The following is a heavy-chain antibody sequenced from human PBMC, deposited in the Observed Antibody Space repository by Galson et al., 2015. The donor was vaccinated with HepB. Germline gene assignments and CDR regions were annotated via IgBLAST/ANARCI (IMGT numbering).Heavy chain of an antibody. CDR3: ARVRVGVRQGWFDP. CDR1: GGSVGSGSYY. J-gene: IGHJ5*02. CDR2: IYYSGST. Sequence: SETLSLTCSVSGGSVGSGSYYWSWIRQPPGKGLEWIGYIYYSGSTNYNPSLKSRVTISVDTSKNQFSLKLSSVTAADTAVYYCARVRVGVRQGWFDPWGQGTLVTVSS. V-gene: IGHV4-61*01. D-gene: IGHD3-10*01.